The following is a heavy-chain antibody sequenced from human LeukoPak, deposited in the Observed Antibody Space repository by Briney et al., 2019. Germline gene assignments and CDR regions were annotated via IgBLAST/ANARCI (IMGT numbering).Heavy chain of an antibody. CDR1: GFTVSSYA. Sequence: GGSLRLSCAATGFTVSSYAMSWVRQAPGKGLEWVSAISGSGGSTYYADSVKGRFTISRDNSKNTLYLQMNSLRAEDTAVYYCAKDYYYDSSGDAFDIWGQGTMVTVSS. CDR3: AKDYYYDSSGDAFDI. D-gene: IGHD3-22*01. CDR2: ISGSGGST. V-gene: IGHV3-23*01. J-gene: IGHJ3*02.